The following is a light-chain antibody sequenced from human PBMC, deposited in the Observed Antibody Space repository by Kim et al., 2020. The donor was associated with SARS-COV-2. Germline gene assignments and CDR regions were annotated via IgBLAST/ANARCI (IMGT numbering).Light chain of an antibody. Sequence: PSTLFASVGDRVTITCRASQNINNWLAWYQQKPGEAPKLLIFDASSLESGVPSRFSGSGSGTEFTLTISSLQPDDFATYYCQHWTFGQGTKVDIK. CDR2: DAS. V-gene: IGKV1-5*01. CDR1: QNINNW. CDR3: QHWT. J-gene: IGKJ1*01.